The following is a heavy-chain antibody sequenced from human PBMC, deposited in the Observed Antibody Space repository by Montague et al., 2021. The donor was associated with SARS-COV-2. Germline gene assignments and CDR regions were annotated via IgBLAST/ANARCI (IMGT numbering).Heavy chain of an antibody. CDR2: ISYDGSNK. CDR3: ARAAQKRYVLLWFGELLHDAFDI. J-gene: IGHJ3*02. D-gene: IGHD3-10*01. CDR1: GFTFSSYA. Sequence: SLRLSCAASGFTFSSYAMHWVRQAPGKGLEWVAVISYDGSNKYYADSVKGRFTISRDNSKNTLYLQMNSLRAEDTAVYYCARAAQKRYVLLWFGELLHDAFDIWGQGTMVTVSS. V-gene: IGHV3-30-3*01.